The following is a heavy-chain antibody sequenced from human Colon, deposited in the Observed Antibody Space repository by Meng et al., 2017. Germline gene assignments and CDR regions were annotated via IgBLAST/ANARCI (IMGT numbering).Heavy chain of an antibody. J-gene: IGHJ5*02. Sequence: QESVHEYVYPPATPPLTSTVSVAYISTYYLSWIRKSPGQGLERNGYIYYSWVTIINPSFNSRVSMSVDTTKNQFSLRLNSVTAADTAVYYCATDHHLRGNFDDYWFDPWGQGILVTVSS. CDR2: IYYSWVT. D-gene: IGHD4-17*01. V-gene: IGHV4-59*01. CDR1: VAYISTYY. CDR3: ATDHHLRGNFDDYWFDP.